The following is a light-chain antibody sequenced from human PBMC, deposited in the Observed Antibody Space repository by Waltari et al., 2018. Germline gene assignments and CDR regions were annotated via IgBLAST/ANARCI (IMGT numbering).Light chain of an antibody. V-gene: IGLV2-14*03. CDR1: RSDIGGYNY. Sequence: QSALTQPASVSGSPGQSITISCTGTRSDIGGYNYVSCYQQVPGKAPKLIIYDVSNRPSGVSSRFSGSKSGNTASLTISGLQAEDEANYYCSSYIDSSTLELFGGGTSLTVL. J-gene: IGLJ2*01. CDR2: DVS. CDR3: SSYIDSSTLEL.